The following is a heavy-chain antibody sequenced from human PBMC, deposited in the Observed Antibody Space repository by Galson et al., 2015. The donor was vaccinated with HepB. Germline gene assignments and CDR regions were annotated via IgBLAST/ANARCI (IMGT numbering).Heavy chain of an antibody. CDR3: ARDCGLGL. CDR2: TSYDEKTK. V-gene: IGHV3-30*04. CDR1: GFTFRIEA. Sequence: SLRLSCAASGFTFRIEAMNWVRQAPDKGLEFVAATSYDEKTKYYADSVRGRFTISRDNSKNTLYLQMSSLRLEDTALYYCARDCGLGLWGQGTTVTVSS. J-gene: IGHJ6*02. D-gene: IGHD6-19*01.